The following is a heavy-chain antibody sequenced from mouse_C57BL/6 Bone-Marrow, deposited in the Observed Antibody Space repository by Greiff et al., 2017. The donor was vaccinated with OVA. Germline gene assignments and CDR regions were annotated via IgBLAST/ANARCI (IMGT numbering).Heavy chain of an antibody. Sequence: VQLVESGAELARPGASVKLSCKASGYTFTSYGISWVKQRTGQGLEWIGEIYPRSGNTYYNEKFKGKATLTADKSSSTAYMELRSLTSEDSAVYFCARCQYDGFAYWGQGTLVTVSA. CDR3: ARCQYDGFAY. D-gene: IGHD2-14*01. V-gene: IGHV1-81*01. CDR2: IYPRSGNT. CDR1: GYTFTSYG. J-gene: IGHJ3*01.